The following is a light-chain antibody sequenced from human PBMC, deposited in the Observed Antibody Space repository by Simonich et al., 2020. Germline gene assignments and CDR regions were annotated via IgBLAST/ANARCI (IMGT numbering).Light chain of an antibody. V-gene: IGKV4-1*01. CDR1: QSVLYSSNNKNY. Sequence: DIVMTQSPDSLAVSLGERATINCKSNQSVLYSSNNKNYLAWYQQKPVQPPKLLIYWASTRESGVPDRFSGSGSGTDFTLTISSLQAEDVAVYYCQQYYSTPFTFGPGTKVDIK. CDR2: WAS. CDR3: QQYYSTPFT. J-gene: IGKJ3*01.